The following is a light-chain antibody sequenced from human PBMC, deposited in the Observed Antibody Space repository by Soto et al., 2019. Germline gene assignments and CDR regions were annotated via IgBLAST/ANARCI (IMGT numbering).Light chain of an antibody. CDR2: GAS. CDR1: QSVTNNY. CDR3: QQYASSRP. J-gene: IGKJ1*01. Sequence: EFVFTQSPGTLSLSPGGRATLSCRASQSVTNNYLAWFQQKPGQAPRLLMYGASSRATGIPDRFSGSGSGTDFTLTITRLEPDDFAVYYRQQYASSRPFGQGTKV. V-gene: IGKV3-20*01.